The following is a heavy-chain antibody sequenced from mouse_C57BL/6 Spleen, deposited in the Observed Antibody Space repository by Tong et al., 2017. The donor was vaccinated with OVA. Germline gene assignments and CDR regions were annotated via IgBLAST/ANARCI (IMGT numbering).Heavy chain of an antibody. D-gene: IGHD2-10*02. CDR3: ARGRMVTHYFDY. Sequence: EVQLQQSGDDLVKPGASVKLSCKASGYTFTSYVMHWVKQKPGQGLEWIGYINPYNDGTKYNEKFKGKATLTSDKSASTAYMELSSLTAEDAAVYYCARGRMVTHYFDYWGQGTTLTVSS. V-gene: IGHV1-14*01. J-gene: IGHJ2*01. CDR2: INPYNDGT. CDR1: GYTFTSYV.